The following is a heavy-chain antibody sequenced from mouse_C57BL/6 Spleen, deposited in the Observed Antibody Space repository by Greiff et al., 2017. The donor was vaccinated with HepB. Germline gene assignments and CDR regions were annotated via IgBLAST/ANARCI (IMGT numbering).Heavy chain of an antibody. Sequence: QVQLKQPGAELVKPGASVKLSCKASGYTFTSYWMHWVKQRPGQGLEWIGMIHPNSGSTNYNEKFKSKATLTVDKSSSTAYMQLSSLTSEDSAVYYCARNDYGTPFAYWGQGTLVTVSA. CDR2: IHPNSGST. V-gene: IGHV1-64*01. CDR1: GYTFTSYW. D-gene: IGHD1-1*01. CDR3: ARNDYGTPFAY. J-gene: IGHJ3*01.